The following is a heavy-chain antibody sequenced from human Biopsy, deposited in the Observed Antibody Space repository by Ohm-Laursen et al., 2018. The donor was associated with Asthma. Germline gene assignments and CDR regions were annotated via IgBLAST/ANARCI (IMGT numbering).Heavy chain of an antibody. CDR3: ARGDSSGWSHYYFDY. CDR1: GFSLDDYA. J-gene: IGHJ4*02. Sequence: SLRLSCAASGFSLDDYAMYWVRQGPGKGLEWVSAISGSGGSTYYADSVRGRFTISRDFSKNTLHLQMHSLRVEDTAVYYCARGDSSGWSHYYFDYWGQGTLVTVSS. V-gene: IGHV3-23*01. D-gene: IGHD6-19*01. CDR2: ISGSGGST.